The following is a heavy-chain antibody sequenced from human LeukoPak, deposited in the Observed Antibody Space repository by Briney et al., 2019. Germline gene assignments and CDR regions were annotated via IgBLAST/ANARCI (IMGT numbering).Heavy chain of an antibody. J-gene: IGHJ4*02. D-gene: IGHD2-2*01. CDR2: IYYSGST. V-gene: IGHV4-39*07. Sequence: SETLSLTCTVSGGSTSSSSYYWGWIRQPPGKGLEWIGSIYYSGSTYYNPSPKSRVTISVDTSKNQFSLKLSSVTAADTAVYYCARGGYCSSTSCPQRDFDYWGQGTLVTVSS. CDR1: GGSTSSSSYY. CDR3: ARGGYCSSTSCPQRDFDY.